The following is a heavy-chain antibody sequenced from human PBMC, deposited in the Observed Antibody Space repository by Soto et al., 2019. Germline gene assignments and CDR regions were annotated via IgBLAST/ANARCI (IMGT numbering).Heavy chain of an antibody. V-gene: IGHV1-18*01. J-gene: IGHJ5*02. CDR1: GYTFTSYG. CDR3: ARGAIAVAGNNWFDP. Sequence: ASVKVSCKASGYTFTSYGVSWVRQAPGQGLEWMGWISAYNGNTNYAQKLQGRVTMTTDTSTSTAYMELGSLRSDDTAVYYCARGAIAVAGNNWFDPWGQGTLVTVSS. CDR2: ISAYNGNT. D-gene: IGHD6-19*01.